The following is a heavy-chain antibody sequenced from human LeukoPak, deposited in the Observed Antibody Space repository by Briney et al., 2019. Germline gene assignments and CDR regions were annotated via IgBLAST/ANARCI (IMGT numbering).Heavy chain of an antibody. D-gene: IGHD5-12*01. CDR1: GFTFSSYA. CDR2: ISGSGGST. Sequence: GGSLRLSCAASGFTFSSYAMSWARQAPGKGLEWVSAISGSGGSTYYADSVKGRFTISRDNSKNTLYLQMNSLRAEDTAVYYCAKIDSGYDYGDYWGQGTLVTVSS. J-gene: IGHJ4*02. CDR3: AKIDSGYDYGDY. V-gene: IGHV3-23*01.